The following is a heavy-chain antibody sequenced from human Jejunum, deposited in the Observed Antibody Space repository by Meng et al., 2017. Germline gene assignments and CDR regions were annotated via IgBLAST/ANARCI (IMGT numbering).Heavy chain of an antibody. J-gene: IGHJ4*02. D-gene: IGHD3-9*01. CDR2: ISGSGYSS. Sequence: GESLKISCEASGFVFHSDAMTWVRQAPGKGLEWVSFISGSGYSSNYADSVKGRFTISRDKSKSTLYLQMNSLRAEDTAVYYCAKAGPYYDISPGYFVDRYYFDYWGQGTLVTVSS. CDR3: AKAGPYYDISPGYFVDRYYFDY. CDR1: GFVFHSDA. V-gene: IGHV3-23*01.